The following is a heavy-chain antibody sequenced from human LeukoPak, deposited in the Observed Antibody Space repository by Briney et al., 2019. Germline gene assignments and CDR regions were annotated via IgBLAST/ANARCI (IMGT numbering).Heavy chain of an antibody. D-gene: IGHD6-13*01. Sequence: PSQTLSLTCAISGDSVSSNSAAWNWIRQSPSRGLEWLGRTYYRSKWYNDYAVSVKSRIIINPDISKNQFSLQLNSVTPEDTAMYYCASVLAAAGTFDFWGRGSLVTVSS. V-gene: IGHV6-1*01. CDR1: GDSVSSNSAA. J-gene: IGHJ4*02. CDR3: ASVLAAAGTFDF. CDR2: TYYRSKWYN.